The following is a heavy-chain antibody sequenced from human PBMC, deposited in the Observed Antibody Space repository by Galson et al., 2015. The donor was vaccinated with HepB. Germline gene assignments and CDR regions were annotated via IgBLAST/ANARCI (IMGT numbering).Heavy chain of an antibody. CDR1: GYTFTGYY. CDR2: INPNSGGT. V-gene: IGHV1-2*06. CDR3: ARALVVPAAMAENYMDV. D-gene: IGHD2-2*01. Sequence: SVKVSCKASGYTFTGYYMHWVRQAPGQGLEWMGRINPNSGGTNYAQKFQGRVTMTRDTSISTAYMELSRLRSDDTAVYYCARALVVPAAMAENYMDVWGKGTTVTVSS. J-gene: IGHJ6*03.